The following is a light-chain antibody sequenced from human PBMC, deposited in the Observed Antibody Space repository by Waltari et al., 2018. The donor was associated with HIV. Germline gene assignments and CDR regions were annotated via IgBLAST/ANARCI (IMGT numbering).Light chain of an antibody. CDR2: DNN. CDR1: RSHPGNTF. V-gene: IGLV1-51*01. J-gene: IGLJ2*01. CDR3: GTWDSSLSGVV. Sequence: QSVLTQPPSVSAPPGQTVTISCPGSRSHPGNTFVSCFKHLPGTAPKPLIYDNNKRPSGIPDRFSGSKSGTSATLGITGLQTGDEADYYCGTWDSSLSGVVFGGGTKLTVL.